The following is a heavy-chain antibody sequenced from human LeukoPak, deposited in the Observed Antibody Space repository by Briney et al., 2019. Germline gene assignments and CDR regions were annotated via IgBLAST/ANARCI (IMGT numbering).Heavy chain of an antibody. D-gene: IGHD6-19*01. V-gene: IGHV4-39*01. CDR1: GGSISSTNYY. J-gene: IGHJ3*02. CDR3: ARRYSSGWCGEAFGI. CDR2: VHYSWRT. Sequence: SSETLSLTCTVSGGSISSTNYYWDWIRQPPGKGLEWIGNVHYSWRTYYNPSLKSRVTISVDTSKNQFSLNLSSVTAADTAVYYCARRYSSGWCGEAFGIWGQGTRVTVSS.